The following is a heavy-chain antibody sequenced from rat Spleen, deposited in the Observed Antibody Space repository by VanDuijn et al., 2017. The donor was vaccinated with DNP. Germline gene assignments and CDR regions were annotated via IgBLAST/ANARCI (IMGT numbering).Heavy chain of an antibody. CDR2: INTNGGTI. V-gene: IGHV5-46*01. D-gene: IGHD1-11*01. J-gene: IGHJ4*01. CDR3: TTFEGTNA. Sequence: EVQLVESGGDLVQPGGSMRLSCAASGFAFSSFPMTWVRQAPTMALEWVTTINTNGGTIYYRDSVKGRFTISRDNAKNTLYLQMSSLKSEDTATYYCTTFEGTNAWGQGTSVTVSS. CDR1: GFAFSSFP.